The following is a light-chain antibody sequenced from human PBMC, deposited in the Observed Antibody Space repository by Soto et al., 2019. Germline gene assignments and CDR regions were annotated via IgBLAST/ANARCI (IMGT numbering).Light chain of an antibody. V-gene: IGLV2-11*01. CDR1: SSDIGGHIS. CDR3: CSSTGGFYV. Sequence: QSALTQPRSVSGSPGQSVTISCTGTSSDIGGHISVSWFQQHPGKAPKLMIYDVSKRPSGVPDRFSGSKSGHTASLPIAGLQAEDEADYCFCSSTGGFYVFGSGTKLTVL. J-gene: IGLJ1*01. CDR2: DVS.